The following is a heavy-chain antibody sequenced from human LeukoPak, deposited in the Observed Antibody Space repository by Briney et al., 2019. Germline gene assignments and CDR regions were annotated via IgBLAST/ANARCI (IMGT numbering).Heavy chain of an antibody. D-gene: IGHD3-3*01. J-gene: IGHJ5*02. CDR2: INGDGSNT. V-gene: IGHV3-74*03. CDR1: GFTFSSHW. CDR3: ARAGLYYDFWSGPFDP. Sequence: GGSLRLSCAASGFTFSSHWMHWVRQAPGKGLVWVSRINGDGSNTTYADSVKGRFTISRDNAKNTLYLQMNSLRAEDTAVYYCARAGLYYDFWSGPFDPWGQGTLVTVSS.